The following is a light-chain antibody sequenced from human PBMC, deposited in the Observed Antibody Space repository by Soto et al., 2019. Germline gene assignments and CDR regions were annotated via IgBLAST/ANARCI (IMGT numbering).Light chain of an antibody. CDR1: ESISSG. Sequence: DIQMTQSPSTLSASVGDRVTITCRARESISSGLAWYQHKPGKAPNLLIYKASTLESGFPSRFIRSGSGTEFTLTISSLQPDDFATYYCQQYNAYSRMFGQGTKVEIK. CDR2: KAS. J-gene: IGKJ1*01. CDR3: QQYNAYSRM. V-gene: IGKV1-5*03.